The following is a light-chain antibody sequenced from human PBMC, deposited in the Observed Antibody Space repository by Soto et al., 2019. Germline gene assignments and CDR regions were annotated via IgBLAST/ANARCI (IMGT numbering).Light chain of an antibody. Sequence: QSALTQSASVSGSPGQSITISCTGTSNDVGSYNLVSWYQHHPGKAPKLIIYEGSKRPSGVSDRFSGSKSGDTASLTISGLQAEDEAAYYCCSYSGSVVFGGGTKLTVL. CDR2: EGS. CDR1: SNDVGSYNL. CDR3: CSYSGSVV. V-gene: IGLV2-23*01. J-gene: IGLJ2*01.